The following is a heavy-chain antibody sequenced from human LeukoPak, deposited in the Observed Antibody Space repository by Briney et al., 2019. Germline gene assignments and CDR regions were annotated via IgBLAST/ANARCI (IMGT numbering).Heavy chain of an antibody. CDR2: IWYDGSRS. CDR1: GFTFRSYS. D-gene: IGHD3-22*01. Sequence: GKPLRLSCAASGFTFRSYSMHWVRQAPGKGLEWVAVIWYDGSRSDYADSVKGRFTISRDNSENTLYLQMSSLTGEDTAVYYCTRDAADYFDSSASFDYWGQGTLVTVSS. J-gene: IGHJ4*02. V-gene: IGHV3-30*04. CDR3: TRDAADYFDSSASFDY.